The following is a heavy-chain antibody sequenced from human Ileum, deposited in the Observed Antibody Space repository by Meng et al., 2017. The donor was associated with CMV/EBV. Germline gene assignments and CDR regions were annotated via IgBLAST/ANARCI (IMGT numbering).Heavy chain of an antibody. J-gene: IGHJ3*02. CDR1: ISIGYYY. V-gene: IGHV4-30-4*01. CDR2: IHYTGSV. Sequence: ISIGYYYWNWIRQSPGKGLELIGYIHYTGSVYYNPSLKSPLSMSMDTSKNQFSLRLSSVTAADTALYFCARGAPHSGVVIIARAFDIWGQGTMVTVSS. CDR3: ARGAPHSGVVIIARAFDI. D-gene: IGHD3-3*01.